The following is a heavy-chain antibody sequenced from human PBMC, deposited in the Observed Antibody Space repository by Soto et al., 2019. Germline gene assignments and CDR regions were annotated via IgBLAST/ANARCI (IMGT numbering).Heavy chain of an antibody. CDR3: AKVGGEQLGHYYYYGMDV. CDR2: ISGSGGNT. CDR1: GFTFSSYA. J-gene: IGHJ6*02. V-gene: IGHV3-23*01. Sequence: EVQLLESGGGLAQPGGSLTLSCAASGFTFSSYAMSWVRQAPGKGLEWVSAISGSGGNTHYADSVKGRFTVSRDNSKNTLYLQMNSLRAEDTAVYYCAKVGGEQLGHYYYYGMDVWGQGTTVTVSS. D-gene: IGHD6-6*01.